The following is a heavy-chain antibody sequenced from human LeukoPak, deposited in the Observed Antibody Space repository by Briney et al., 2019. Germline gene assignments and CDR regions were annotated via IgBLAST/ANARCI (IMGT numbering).Heavy chain of an antibody. CDR1: GGTFSSYA. CDR2: IIPIFGTA. V-gene: IGHV1-69*05. CDR3: ARGHWTISHRYYMDV. J-gene: IGHJ6*03. Sequence: SVKVSCKASGGTFSSYAISWVRRAPGQGLEWMGGIIPIFGTANYAQKFQGRVTVTTDESTSTAYMELSSLRSEDTAVYYCARGHWTISHRYYMDVWGKGTTVTVSS. D-gene: IGHD5-24*01.